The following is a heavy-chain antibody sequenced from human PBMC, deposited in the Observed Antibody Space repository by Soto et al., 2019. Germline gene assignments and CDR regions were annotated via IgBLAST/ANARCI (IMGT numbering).Heavy chain of an antibody. J-gene: IGHJ5*02. CDR1: GGSISNYY. CDR2: FYYTGIT. Sequence: SETLSLTCTVSGGSISNYYWSWIRQPPGKGLEWIGYFYYTGITNYNPSLKSRISMSVDTSKNQFSLKLSSVTAADTAVYYCAICGRVAATKNWFDPWGEGTLVTVSS. D-gene: IGHD2-15*01. V-gene: IGHV4-59*12. CDR3: AICGRVAATKNWFDP.